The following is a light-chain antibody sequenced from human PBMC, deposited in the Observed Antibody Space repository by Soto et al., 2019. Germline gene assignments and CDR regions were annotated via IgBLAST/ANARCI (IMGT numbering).Light chain of an antibody. CDR3: QQYHIYSGT. J-gene: IGKJ1*01. CDR2: KAS. CDR1: QSISSW. V-gene: IGKV1-5*03. Sequence: DIQITQSPSTLSASVGDRVTITCRASQSISSWLAWYQQKPGKAPKLLIYKASTLASGVPSRFSGSGSGTEFTLTINSLQPDDFATYYCQQYHIYSGTFGQGTKVDIK.